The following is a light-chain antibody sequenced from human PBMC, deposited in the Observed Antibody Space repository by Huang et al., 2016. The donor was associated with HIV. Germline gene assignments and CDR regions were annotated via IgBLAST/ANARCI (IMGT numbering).Light chain of an antibody. Sequence: IQLTQSPLSLSASVGDRVTITCRASQGINSYLAWYQQKQGQPPKLLIYAASTLQSGVPSRFRGSGSGTDFTLTISSLQPEDFATYYCQQLNNYPPTFGQGTNLGIK. CDR1: QGINSY. J-gene: IGKJ2*01. CDR2: AAS. CDR3: QQLNNYPPT. V-gene: IGKV1-9*01.